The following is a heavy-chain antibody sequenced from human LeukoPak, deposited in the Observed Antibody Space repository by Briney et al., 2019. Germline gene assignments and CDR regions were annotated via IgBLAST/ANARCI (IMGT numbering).Heavy chain of an antibody. J-gene: IGHJ6*03. D-gene: IGHD2-15*01. Sequence: GGSLRLSCAASGFTFDDYAMRWVRQAPGKGLEWVSAISWNSGSIGYADSVKGRFTISRDNSKNTLYLQMNSLRAEDTAVYYCARGAKRLGYCSGGTCYSNYYYYYMDVWGKGTTVTISS. V-gene: IGHV3-9*01. CDR3: ARGAKRLGYCSGGTCYSNYYYYYMDV. CDR2: ISWNSGSI. CDR1: GFTFDDYA.